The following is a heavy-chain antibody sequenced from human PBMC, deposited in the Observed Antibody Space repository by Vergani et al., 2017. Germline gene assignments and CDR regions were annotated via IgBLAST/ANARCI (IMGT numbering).Heavy chain of an antibody. CDR3: FRYQVTMLRGSYALDI. D-gene: IGHD3-10*01. V-gene: IGHV3-49*03. CDR2: IRSKAYGQAT. Sequence: EVQLVESGGGLVQPGRSLRLSCTASGFTFGDYAMDWFRQAPGQGLEWVGGIRSKAYGQATIYAASVKGRFTISRDDSKSIAYLQMNNLQTEDTARYYCFRYQVTMLRGSYALDIWGQGTMVTVSS. J-gene: IGHJ3*02. CDR1: GFTFGDYA.